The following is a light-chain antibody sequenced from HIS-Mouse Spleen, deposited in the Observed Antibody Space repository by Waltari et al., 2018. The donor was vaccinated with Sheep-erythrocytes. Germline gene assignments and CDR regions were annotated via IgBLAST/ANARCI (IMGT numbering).Light chain of an antibody. V-gene: IGLV3-9*01. CDR1: NIGSNN. J-gene: IGLJ2*01. CDR3: QVWDSSTAYVV. Sequence: SYELTQPLSVSVALGQTARITCGGNNIGSNNVHWYQQKPGQAPVLVIYRDSNRPAGIPERFSGANSGNTVTLTISRAQAGDEADYYCQVWDSSTAYVVFGGGTKLTVL. CDR2: RDS.